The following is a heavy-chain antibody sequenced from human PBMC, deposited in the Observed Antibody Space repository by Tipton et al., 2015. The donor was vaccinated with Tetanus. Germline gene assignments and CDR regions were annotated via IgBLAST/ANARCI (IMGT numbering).Heavy chain of an antibody. CDR2: IYHSGTT. Sequence: GLVKPSGTLSLTCAVSGGSIRSSNWWSWVRQTPGKGLEWIGEIYHSGTTNYNPSLKSRVTMSVDNSKNQFSLKLNSVTAADTAVYYCVRGRGLGAYSFGFEYWGRGTHVSVSS. V-gene: IGHV4-4*02. D-gene: IGHD5-18*01. CDR3: VRGRGLGAYSFGFEY. CDR1: GGSIRSSNW. J-gene: IGHJ4*02.